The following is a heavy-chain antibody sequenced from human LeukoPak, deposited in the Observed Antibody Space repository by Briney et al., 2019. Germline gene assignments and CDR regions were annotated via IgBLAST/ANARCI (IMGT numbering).Heavy chain of an antibody. Sequence: GVSVKVSCKVSGYTLTELSMHWVRQAPGKGLEWMGGFDPEDGETIYAQKFQGRVTMTEDTSTDTAYMELSSLRSEDTAVYYCATQASTSTTVTTFDYWGQGTLVTVSS. CDR3: ATQASTSTTVTTFDY. V-gene: IGHV1-24*01. J-gene: IGHJ4*02. CDR2: FDPEDGET. CDR1: GYTLTELS. D-gene: IGHD4-17*01.